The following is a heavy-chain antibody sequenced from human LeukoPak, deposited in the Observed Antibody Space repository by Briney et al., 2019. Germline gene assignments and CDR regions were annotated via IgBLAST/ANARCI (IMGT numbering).Heavy chain of an antibody. CDR2: IYSSGST. J-gene: IGHJ6*02. D-gene: IGHD6-19*01. CDR1: GGSISSDKYY. Sequence: PSETLSLTCTVSGGSISSDKYYWSWIRQPAGKGLEWIGRIYSSGSTNYNPSLKSRVTISVDTSKNQLSLKLSSVTAADTAVYYCAREGSGSTPYYYGMDVWGQGTTVTVSS. V-gene: IGHV4-61*02. CDR3: AREGSGSTPYYYGMDV.